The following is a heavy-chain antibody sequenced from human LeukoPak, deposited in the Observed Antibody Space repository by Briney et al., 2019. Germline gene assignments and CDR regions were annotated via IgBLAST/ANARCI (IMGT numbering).Heavy chain of an antibody. D-gene: IGHD2-21*01. CDR3: AKAPVTSCRGAFCYPFDY. CDR1: GLSLNNYA. J-gene: IGHJ4*01. CDR2: SSSSDDGK. V-gene: IGHV3-23*01. Sequence: GGSLRLSCTASGLSLNNYAMSWVRQVPGKGLEWVSASSSSDDGKWYAESVRGRFTISRDTSKNTVYLQMNSLRVEDAGVYYCAKAPVTSCRGAFCYPFDYWGHGTLVTVSS.